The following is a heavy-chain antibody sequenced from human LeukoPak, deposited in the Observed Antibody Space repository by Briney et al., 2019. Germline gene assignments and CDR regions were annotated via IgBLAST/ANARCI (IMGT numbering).Heavy chain of an antibody. V-gene: IGHV5-10-1*01. CDR2: NDPCGAYT. J-gene: IGHJ3*02. D-gene: IGHD6-19*01. CDR3: ARRLQTAVAGTWAFDI. Sequence: GESLKISCKGSGYSFTSYWISWVRQMPGKGLLWMGRNDPCGAYTNYSPSFQGHVTISADKSINTAYLQCSSLKASDTAMYYCARRLQTAVAGTWAFDIWGQGTMVTVSS. CDR1: GYSFTSYW.